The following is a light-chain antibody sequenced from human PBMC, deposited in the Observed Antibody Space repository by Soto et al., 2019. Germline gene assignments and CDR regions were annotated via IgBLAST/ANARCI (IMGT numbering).Light chain of an antibody. CDR1: QCIANY. J-gene: IGKJ1*01. CDR3: QQSYNNTKT. CDR2: AAS. Sequence: IQMTQTPSSMSASVGDRVTITCRASQCIANYLNWYQQKPGTAPKLLIYAASTLESGVPSRFSGTGSGTDGTITISSLKNEDVSTYDCQQSYNNTKTFGQVSRVNIK. V-gene: IGKV1-39*01.